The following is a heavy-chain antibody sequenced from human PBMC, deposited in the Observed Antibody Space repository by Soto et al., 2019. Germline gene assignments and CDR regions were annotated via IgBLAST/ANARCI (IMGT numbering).Heavy chain of an antibody. CDR3: PRSDHRHSISGVDV. Sequence: NPSETLSLTCAVNGGSLSGYYWSWIRQSPGKELEWIGEINHRGSSDYNPSLKSRVTLSIDASMNPDTLELTSVTAADTAVYSCPRSDHRHSISGVDVWGPGTAVTVSS. V-gene: IGHV4-34*01. D-gene: IGHD2-21*01. CDR2: INHRGSS. J-gene: IGHJ6*02. CDR1: GGSLSGYY.